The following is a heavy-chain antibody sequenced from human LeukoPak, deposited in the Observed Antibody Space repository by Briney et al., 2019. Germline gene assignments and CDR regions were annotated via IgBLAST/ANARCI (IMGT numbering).Heavy chain of an antibody. CDR1: GFTFSSFA. D-gene: IGHD6-13*01. J-gene: IGHJ6*03. V-gene: IGHV3-23*01. CDR3: AKTAAKNAYYYYYMEV. Sequence: PGGSLRLSCAASGFTFSSFALSWVRQAPGKGLEWVSSISADGRATNYADSPNGRFTISRDNSKNMLYLQMSSLRADDTAVYYCAKTAAKNAYYYYYMEVWGRGTTVTVSS. CDR2: ISADGRAT.